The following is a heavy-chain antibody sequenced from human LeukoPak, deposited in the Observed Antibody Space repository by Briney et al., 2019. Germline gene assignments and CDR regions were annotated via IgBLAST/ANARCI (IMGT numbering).Heavy chain of an antibody. CDR1: GGSISSGGYY. J-gene: IGHJ4*03. CDR3: ARSRFLEWLSPLGFDY. CDR2: IYYSGST. V-gene: IGHV4-31*03. D-gene: IGHD3-3*01. Sequence: SQTVSLTCTVSGGSISSGGYYWTWIRQHPGKGLEWIGYIYYSGSTYYNTSLKSRVTISVDTSKNQFSLKLSSVTAADTAVYYCARSRFLEWLSPLGFDYWGNRIIVSVSS.